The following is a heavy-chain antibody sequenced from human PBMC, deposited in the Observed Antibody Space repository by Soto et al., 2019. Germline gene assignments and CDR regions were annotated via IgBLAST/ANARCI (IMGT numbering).Heavy chain of an antibody. Sequence: GGSLRLSCAASGFTFSGSAMHWVRQASGKGLEWVGRIRSKANSYATAYAASVKGRFTISRDDSKNTAYLQMNSLKTEDTAVFYCTSFWRYDSSGYTPPDAFDIWGQGTMVTVSS. CDR2: IRSKANSYAT. CDR1: GFTFSGSA. CDR3: TSFWRYDSSGYTPPDAFDI. J-gene: IGHJ3*02. V-gene: IGHV3-73*01. D-gene: IGHD3-22*01.